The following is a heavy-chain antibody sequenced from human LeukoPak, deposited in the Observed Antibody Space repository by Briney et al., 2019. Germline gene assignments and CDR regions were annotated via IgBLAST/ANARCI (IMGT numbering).Heavy chain of an antibody. D-gene: IGHD3-16*01. V-gene: IGHV3-69-1*01. J-gene: IGHJ4*02. Sequence: GGSLRLSCAVSGFTVSDYYMTWVRQAPGKGLEWISYIRSSGDTFYADPVKGRFTISRDDAKGSLYLQMNSLRAEDTAVYFCARSPGGRRLEYWGQGTLVTVSS. CDR1: GFTVSDYY. CDR2: IRSSGDT. CDR3: ARSPGGRRLEY.